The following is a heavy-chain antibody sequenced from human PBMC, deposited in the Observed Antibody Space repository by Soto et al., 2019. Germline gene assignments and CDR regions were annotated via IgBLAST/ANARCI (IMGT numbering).Heavy chain of an antibody. J-gene: IGHJ5*02. CDR3: ATVATNSYNWVDP. D-gene: IGHD5-12*01. CDR2: INSDATKT. Sequence: EVQLVESGGTLVQPGGSLRLSCAASGFTFNTYWMHWVRQAPGKGLGWVSRINSDATKTTYADSVKGRFTISRDNDKNTVYLQMKSLRAEDTAVYYCATVATNSYNWVDPWGQGTLVTVSS. V-gene: IGHV3-74*01. CDR1: GFTFNTYW.